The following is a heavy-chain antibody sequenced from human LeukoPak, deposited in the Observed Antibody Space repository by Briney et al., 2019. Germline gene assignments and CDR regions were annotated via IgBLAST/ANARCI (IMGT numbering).Heavy chain of an antibody. CDR2: ISWNSGSI. J-gene: IGHJ4*02. V-gene: IGHV3-9*01. CDR1: GFTFDDYA. D-gene: IGHD4-17*01. Sequence: GRSLRLSCAASGFTFDDYAMHWVRHAPGKGLEWVSGISWNSGSIGYADSVKGRFTISRDNAKNSLYLQMNSLRAEDTALYYCAKAPLTGSSYGCLDYWGQGTLVTVSS. CDR3: AKAPLTGSSYGCLDY.